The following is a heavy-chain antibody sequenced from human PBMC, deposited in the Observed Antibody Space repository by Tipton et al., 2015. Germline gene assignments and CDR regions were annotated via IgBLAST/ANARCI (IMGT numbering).Heavy chain of an antibody. J-gene: IGHJ3*02. CDR3: ARHRFTGSYYDAFDI. Sequence: LRLSCTVSGGSIVSSGYYWGWIRQPPGKGLEWIASIYYSGSTYFNPSLKSRVTISVDTSKNQFSLKLSSVTAADTAVYYCARHRFTGSYYDAFDIWGQGTMVTVSS. CDR1: GGSIVSSGYY. D-gene: IGHD1-26*01. V-gene: IGHV4-39*01. CDR2: IYYSGST.